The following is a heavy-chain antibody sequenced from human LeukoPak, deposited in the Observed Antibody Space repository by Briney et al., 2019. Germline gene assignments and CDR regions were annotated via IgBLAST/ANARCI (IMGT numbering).Heavy chain of an antibody. Sequence: GGSLRLSCVGSSGHMFDDYGMHWVRQAPGKGLEWVAGISSSSESIGYADSVKGRFTISRDNAQNSVYLQMNSLRVEDTALYYCAKGNPDWSIGYWGQGTLVTVSA. D-gene: IGHD3-9*01. J-gene: IGHJ4*02. CDR2: ISSSSESI. CDR1: GHMFDDYG. CDR3: AKGNPDWSIGY. V-gene: IGHV3-9*01.